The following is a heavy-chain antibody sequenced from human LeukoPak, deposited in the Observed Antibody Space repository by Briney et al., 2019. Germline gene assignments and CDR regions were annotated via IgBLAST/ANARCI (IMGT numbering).Heavy chain of an antibody. V-gene: IGHV1-46*01. CDR2: INPSGTST. J-gene: IGHJ4*02. CDR1: GYMFTTSF. Sequence: ASVKVSCKASGYMFTTSFMHWVRQAPGQGLEWMGVINPSGTSTDYAQKFQGRVTMTRDTSTNTVYMELSSLRSEDTAVYYCASPHGARYYYFDYWGQGTLVTVSS. D-gene: IGHD1-26*01. CDR3: ASPHGARYYYFDY.